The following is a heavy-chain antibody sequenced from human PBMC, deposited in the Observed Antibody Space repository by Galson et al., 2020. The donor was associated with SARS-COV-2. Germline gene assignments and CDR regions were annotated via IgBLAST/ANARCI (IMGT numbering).Heavy chain of an antibody. V-gene: IGHV3-33*01. CDR3: ARGRGHYYYYMDV. J-gene: IGHJ6*03. CDR1: GFTFSSYG. Sequence: QLGESLKISCAASGFTFSSYGMHWVRQAPGKGLEWVAVIWYDGSNKYYADSVKGRFTISRENAKNSLYLQMNSLRAGDTAVYYCARGRGHYYYYMDVWGKGTTVTVSS. CDR2: IWYDGSNK.